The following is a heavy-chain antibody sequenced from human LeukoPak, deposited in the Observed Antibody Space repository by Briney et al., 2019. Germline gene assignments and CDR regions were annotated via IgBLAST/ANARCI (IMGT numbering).Heavy chain of an antibody. CDR3: ARDGREQLVPSYMDV. CDR1: GFTFSSYS. Sequence: GGSLRLSCAASGFTFSSYSMNWVRQAPGKGLEWVSSISSSSSYIYYADSVKGRFTISRDNAKNSLYLQMNSLRAEDTAVYYCARDGREQLVPSYMDVWGKGTRSPSP. V-gene: IGHV3-21*01. CDR2: ISSSSSYI. D-gene: IGHD6-6*01. J-gene: IGHJ6*03.